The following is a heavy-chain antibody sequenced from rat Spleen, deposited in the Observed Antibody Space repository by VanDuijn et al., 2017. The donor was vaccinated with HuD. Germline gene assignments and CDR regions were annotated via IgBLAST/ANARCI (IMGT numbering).Heavy chain of an antibody. J-gene: IGHJ3*01. CDR1: GFTFSDYY. CDR2: IRSDGGRN. V-gene: IGHV5-29*01. Sequence: EVQLVESDGGLVQPGRSLKLSCAASGFTFSDYYMAWVRQAPTKGLEWVATIRSDGGRNFYRDSVKGRFTISRDNAKSTLYLLMDSLRSEDTATYYCTRQDTSGYSNWFAYWGQGTLVTVSS. D-gene: IGHD4-3*01. CDR3: TRQDTSGYSNWFAY.